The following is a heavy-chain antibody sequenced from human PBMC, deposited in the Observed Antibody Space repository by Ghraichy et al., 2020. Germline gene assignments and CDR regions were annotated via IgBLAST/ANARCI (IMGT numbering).Heavy chain of an antibody. D-gene: IGHD6-19*01. Sequence: GGSLRLSCAASGFTFSSYAMSWVRQAPGKGLEWVSAISGSGGSTYYADSVKGRFTISRDNSKNTLYLQMNSLRAEDTAVYYCAKGSRGGAVAGTWFDPWGQGTLVTVSS. CDR1: GFTFSSYA. CDR3: AKGSRGGAVAGTWFDP. J-gene: IGHJ5*02. CDR2: ISGSGGST. V-gene: IGHV3-23*01.